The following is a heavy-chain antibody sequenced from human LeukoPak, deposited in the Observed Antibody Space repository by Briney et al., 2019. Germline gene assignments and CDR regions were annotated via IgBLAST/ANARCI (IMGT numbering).Heavy chain of an antibody. CDR3: AREYDFWSGLSPPDY. D-gene: IGHD3-3*01. Sequence: GGSLRLSCAASGFIVNSNYMTWVRQAPGKGLEWVSVIYSGGNTYYADSVKGRFTISRDNAKNSLYLQMNSLRAEDTAVYYCAREYDFWSGLSPPDYWGQGTLVTVSS. CDR1: GFIVNSNY. CDR2: IYSGGNT. J-gene: IGHJ4*02. V-gene: IGHV3-53*01.